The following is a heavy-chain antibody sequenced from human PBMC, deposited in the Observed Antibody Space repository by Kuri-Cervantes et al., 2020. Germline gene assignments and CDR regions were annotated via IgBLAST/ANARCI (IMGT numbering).Heavy chain of an antibody. J-gene: IGHJ4*02. CDR1: GFTFSSYG. CDR3: VKETGASAGTGDY. Sequence: GESLKISCAASGFTFSSYGRHWVRQAPGKGLEWVAVISYDGSNKYYADSVKGRFTISRDNSKNTLYLQMNSLRPEDTAVYYCVKETGASAGTGDYWGQGTLVTVSS. V-gene: IGHV3-30*18. D-gene: IGHD6-13*01. CDR2: ISYDGSNK.